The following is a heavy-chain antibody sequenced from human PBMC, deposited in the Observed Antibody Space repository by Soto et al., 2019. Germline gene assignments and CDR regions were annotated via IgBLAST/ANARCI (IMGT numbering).Heavy chain of an antibody. CDR3: ARDIDRLQLGGNYYYIMDV. D-gene: IGHD4-4*01. Sequence: QVQLVQSGAEVKEPGSSVKVSCKASGGTFSSYAISWVRQAPGQGLEWMGGIIPLFRTPDYAQKFQGRVTXTXAXXTSTAYMELSSLRFDATAVYYCARDIDRLQLGGNYYYIMDVWGQGTTITVSS. J-gene: IGHJ6*02. CDR1: GGTFSSYA. CDR2: IIPLFRTP. V-gene: IGHV1-69*05.